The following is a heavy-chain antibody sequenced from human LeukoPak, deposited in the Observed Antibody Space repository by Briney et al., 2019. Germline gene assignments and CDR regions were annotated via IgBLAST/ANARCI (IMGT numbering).Heavy chain of an antibody. CDR2: ISSSGSTI. J-gene: IGHJ6*03. Sequence: GGSLRLSCAASGFTFSSYEMNWVRQAPGKGLEWVSYISSSGSTIYYADSVKGRFTISRDNAKNSLYLQMNSLRAEDTAVYYCARAPRKYCGGDCSSPYYYYYMDVWGKGTTVTISS. CDR3: ARAPRKYCGGDCSSPYYYYYMDV. V-gene: IGHV3-48*03. CDR1: GFTFSSYE. D-gene: IGHD2-21*02.